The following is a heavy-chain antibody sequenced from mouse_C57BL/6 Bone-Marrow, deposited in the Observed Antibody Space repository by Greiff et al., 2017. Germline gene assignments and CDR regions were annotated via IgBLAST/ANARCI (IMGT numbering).Heavy chain of an antibody. Sequence: VQLQQPGAELVKPGASVKMSCKASGYTFTSYWITWVKQRPGQGLEWIGDIYPGSGSTNYHEKFKSKATLTVDTSSSTAYMQLSSLTSEDSAGYYCARGTTVVARNFDYWGQGTTLTVSA. CDR2: IYPGSGST. V-gene: IGHV1-55*01. CDR3: ARGTTVVARNFDY. J-gene: IGHJ2*01. D-gene: IGHD1-1*01. CDR1: GYTFTSYW.